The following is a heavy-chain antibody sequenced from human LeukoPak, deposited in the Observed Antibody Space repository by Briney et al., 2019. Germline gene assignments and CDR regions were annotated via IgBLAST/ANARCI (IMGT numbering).Heavy chain of an antibody. V-gene: IGHV3-48*03. J-gene: IGHJ4*02. Sequence: GGSLRLSCVASGFTFSTYGMIWVRQAPGKGLEWVSYISDSSSTIYYADSVKGRLTLSRDNAKNVLYLQMNSLRAEDTAVYYCARWGATGCGDYWGQGTLVTVSS. D-gene: IGHD3-9*01. CDR2: ISDSSSTI. CDR1: GFTFSTYG. CDR3: ARWGATGCGDY.